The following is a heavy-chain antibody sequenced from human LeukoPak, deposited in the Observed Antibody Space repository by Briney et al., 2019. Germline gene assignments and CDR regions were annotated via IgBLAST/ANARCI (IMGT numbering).Heavy chain of an antibody. J-gene: IGHJ5*02. Sequence: ASETLSLTCAVSGGSISSGGYSWSWIRQPPGKGLEWIGYIYHSGSTYYNPSLKSRVTISVDRSKNQFSLKLSSVTAADTAVYYCARGPERYCSSTSCYRNWFDPWGQGTLVTVSS. CDR3: ARGPERYCSSTSCYRNWFDP. CDR1: GGSISSGGYS. CDR2: IYHSGST. D-gene: IGHD2-2*02. V-gene: IGHV4-30-2*01.